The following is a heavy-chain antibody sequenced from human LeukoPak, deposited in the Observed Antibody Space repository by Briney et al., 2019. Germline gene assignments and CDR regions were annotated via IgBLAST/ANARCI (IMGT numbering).Heavy chain of an antibody. J-gene: IGHJ3*02. CDR2: IDPSDSYT. D-gene: IGHD6-13*01. CDR1: GYSFTSYW. Sequence: GEFLKISCKGSGYSFTSYWISWVRQMPGKGLEWMGRIDPSDSYTNYSPSFQGHVTISADKSISTAYLQWSSLKASDTAMYYCARLRGSIAAADDAFDIWGQGTMVTVSS. V-gene: IGHV5-10-1*01. CDR3: ARLRGSIAAADDAFDI.